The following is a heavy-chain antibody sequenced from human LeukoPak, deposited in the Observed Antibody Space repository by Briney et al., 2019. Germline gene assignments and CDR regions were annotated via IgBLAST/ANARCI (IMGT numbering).Heavy chain of an antibody. D-gene: IGHD1-14*01. CDR1: GGSISSSSYY. V-gene: IGHV4-39*01. CDR3: ARHFHREAKFDY. J-gene: IGHJ4*02. Sequence: PSETLSLTCTVSGGSISSSSYYWGWIRQPPGKGLEWIGSIYYSGSTYYNPSLKSRVTISVDTSKNQFSLKLSSVTAADTAVYYCARHFHREAKFDYWGQGTLVTVSS. CDR2: IYYSGST.